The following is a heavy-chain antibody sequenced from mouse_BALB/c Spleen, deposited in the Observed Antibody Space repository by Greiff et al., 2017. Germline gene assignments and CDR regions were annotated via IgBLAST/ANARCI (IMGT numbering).Heavy chain of an antibody. CDR2: IWAGGST. Sequence: VQGVESGPGLVAPSQSLSITCTVSGFSLTSYGVHWVRQPPGKGLEWLGVIWAGGSTNYNSALMSRLSISKDNSKSQVFLKMNSLQTDDTAMYYCARAYGNYVFYAMDYWGQGTSVTVSS. CDR3: ARAYGNYVFYAMDY. J-gene: IGHJ4*01. D-gene: IGHD2-1*01. V-gene: IGHV2-9*02. CDR1: GFSLTSYG.